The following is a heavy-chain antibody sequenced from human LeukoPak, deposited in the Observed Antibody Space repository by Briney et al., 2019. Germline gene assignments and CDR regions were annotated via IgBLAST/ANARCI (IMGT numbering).Heavy chain of an antibody. J-gene: IGHJ6*02. CDR1: GFTFSSYW. D-gene: IGHD2-21*02. CDR2: IKQDGSEK. Sequence: GGSLRLSCAASGFTFSSYWMSWVRQAPGKGLEWVANIKQDGSEKYYVDSAKGRFTISRDNAKNSLYLQMNSLRAEDTAVYYCARPETVVTPGSYYYYGMDVWGQGTTVTVSS. CDR3: ARPETVVTPGSYYYYGMDV. V-gene: IGHV3-7*01.